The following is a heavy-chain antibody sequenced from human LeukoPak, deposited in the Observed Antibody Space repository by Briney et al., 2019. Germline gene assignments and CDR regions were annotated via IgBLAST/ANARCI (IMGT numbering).Heavy chain of an antibody. V-gene: IGHV4-39*07. D-gene: IGHD3-10*01. CDR1: GGSIDNSIYY. CDR2: IYYTGTT. J-gene: IGHJ4*02. CDR3: ARGGFYGHPFDF. Sequence: KPSETLSLTCTVSGGSIDNSIYYWGWIRQSPEKGLEWIGSIYYTGTTNYNPSLESRVTISVDASNNQVSLTLNSVTAADTAVYFCARGGFYGHPFDFGGQGTLVTVSS.